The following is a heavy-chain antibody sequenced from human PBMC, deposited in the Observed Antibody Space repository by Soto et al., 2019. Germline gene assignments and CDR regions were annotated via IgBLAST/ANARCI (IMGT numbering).Heavy chain of an antibody. CDR3: ARRYGGNFDY. D-gene: IGHD3-16*01. J-gene: IGHJ4*02. CDR2: IYYSGST. Sequence: PLETPSLTCTVSGGSIRSYYSNLIRQPPGKGLEWIGYIYYSGSTNYNPSLKSRVTISVDTSKNQFSLKLSSVTAADTAVYYCARRYGGNFDYWGQGTLVTVSS. V-gene: IGHV4-59*01. CDR1: GGSIRSYY.